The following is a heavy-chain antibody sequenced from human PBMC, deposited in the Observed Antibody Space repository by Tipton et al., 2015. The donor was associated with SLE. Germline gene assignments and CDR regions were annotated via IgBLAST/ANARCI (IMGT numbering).Heavy chain of an antibody. V-gene: IGHV4-34*01. CDR1: GGSISSHF. J-gene: IGHJ4*02. CDR3: ARGIIAAAFLYYFDY. Sequence: TLSLTCTVSGGSISSHFWSWIRQPPGKGLEWIGEINHSGSTNYNPSLKSRVTISVDTSKNQFSLKLSSVTAADTAVYYCARGIIAAAFLYYFDYWGQGTLVTVSS. CDR2: INHSGST. D-gene: IGHD6-13*01.